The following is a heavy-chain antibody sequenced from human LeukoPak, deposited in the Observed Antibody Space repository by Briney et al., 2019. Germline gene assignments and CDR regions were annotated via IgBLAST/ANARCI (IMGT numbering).Heavy chain of an antibody. J-gene: IGHJ5*02. CDR3: ARETLRGLRLGELSS. V-gene: IGHV1-2*02. Sequence: ASVKVSCEASGYTFTGYYMHWVRQAPGQGLEWMGWINPNSGGTNYAQKFQGRGTMTRETSISTAYMELSRLRSDDTAVYSRARETLRGLRLGELSSWGQGTLVTVSS. D-gene: IGHD3-16*02. CDR1: GYTFTGYY. CDR2: INPNSGGT.